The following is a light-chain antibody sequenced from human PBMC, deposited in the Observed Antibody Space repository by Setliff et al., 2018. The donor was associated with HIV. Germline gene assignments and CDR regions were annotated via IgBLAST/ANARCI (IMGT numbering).Light chain of an antibody. CDR3: SSYTTTTIVV. Sequence: QSVLTQPASVSGSPGQSITTSCTGTNSDVGGYHYVSWYQQHPGKAPKLMIYEVSNRPSGVSNRFSGSKSGNTASLTISGLQAEDEADYYCSSYTTTTIVVFGGGTKVTVL. CDR1: NSDVGGYHY. CDR2: EVS. V-gene: IGLV2-14*01. J-gene: IGLJ2*01.